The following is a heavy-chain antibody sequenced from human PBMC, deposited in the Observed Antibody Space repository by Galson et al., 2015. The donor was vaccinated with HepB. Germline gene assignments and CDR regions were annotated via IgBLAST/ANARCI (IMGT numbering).Heavy chain of an antibody. CDR1: GYTFTSYY. CDR3: ARVDMGIAAAEPYYYYGMDV. CDR2: INPSGGST. Sequence: SVKVSCKASGYTFTSYYMHWVRQAPGQGLEWMGIINPSGGSTSYAQKFQGRVTMTRDTSTSTVYMELSSVTAADTAVYYCARVDMGIAAAEPYYYYGMDVWGQGTTVTVSS. V-gene: IGHV1-46*01. D-gene: IGHD6-13*01. J-gene: IGHJ6*02.